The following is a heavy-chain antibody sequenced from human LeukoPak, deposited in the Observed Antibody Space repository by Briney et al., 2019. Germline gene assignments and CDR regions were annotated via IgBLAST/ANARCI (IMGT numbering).Heavy chain of an antibody. V-gene: IGHV3-9*01. D-gene: IGHD2-2*01. J-gene: IGHJ6*03. CDR2: ISWNSGSI. CDR3: ANLGSAGCRRITSCSDYMDV. CDR1: GSTLDDYA. Sequence: GGSLSLFCPASGSTLDDYAMHWVRQAPGKGLGWVSGISWNSGSIGYADSVKGRLTISRDHANNSLYLQMNSLRDEYTALYYCANLGSAGCRRITSCSDYMDVWGKGTTVTVSS.